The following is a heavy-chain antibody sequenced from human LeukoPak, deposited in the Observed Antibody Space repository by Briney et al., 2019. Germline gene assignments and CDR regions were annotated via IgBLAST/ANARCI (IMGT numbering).Heavy chain of an antibody. J-gene: IGHJ4*02. CDR3: ARDTRLRLGELSF. Sequence: ASVTVSCKASGYTFTGNYMHWVRQAPGQGLEWMGWINPNSGGTNYAQKFQGRVTMTRDTSISTAYMELSRLRSDDTAVYYCARDTRLRLGELSFGGQGTLVTVSS. D-gene: IGHD3-16*02. CDR2: INPNSGGT. CDR1: GYTFTGNY. V-gene: IGHV1-2*02.